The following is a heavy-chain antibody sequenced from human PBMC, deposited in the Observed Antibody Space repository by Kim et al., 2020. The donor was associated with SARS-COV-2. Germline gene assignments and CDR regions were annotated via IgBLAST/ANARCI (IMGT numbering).Heavy chain of an antibody. Sequence: GGSLRLSCAASGFTISSHAMNWVRQAPGKGLEWVSAIGGSGGPTKYADSVKGRFTISRDNSKDTFYLQMNSLKAEETAVYYCAKPKIRDGGGANSDAFDIWGQGTMVSVSS. D-gene: IGHD2-21*01. CDR3: AKPKIRDGGGANSDAFDI. CDR2: IGGSGGPT. V-gene: IGHV3-23*01. J-gene: IGHJ3*02. CDR1: GFTISSHA.